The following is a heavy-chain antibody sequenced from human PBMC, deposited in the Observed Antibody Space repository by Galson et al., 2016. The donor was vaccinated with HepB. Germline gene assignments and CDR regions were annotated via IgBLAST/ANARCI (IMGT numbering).Heavy chain of an antibody. CDR1: QFTFENYA. CDR3: AKDEGRTIPVAFDM. CDR2: ISWDSGSI. D-gene: IGHD1-1*01. J-gene: IGHJ3*02. V-gene: IGHV3-9*01. Sequence: SLRLSCAGSQFTFENYAMHWVRQAPGKGLEWVSGISWDSGSIDYADSVKGRFTISRDNAKNSLYLQMKSLRPEDTAVYFCAKDEGRTIPVAFDMWGQGTMVIVSS.